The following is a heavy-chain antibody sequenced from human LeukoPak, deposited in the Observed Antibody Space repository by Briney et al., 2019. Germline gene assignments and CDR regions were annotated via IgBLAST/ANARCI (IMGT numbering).Heavy chain of an antibody. CDR3: ARDRITDCSTTSCTIANWFDP. V-gene: IGHV1-2*02. CDR1: GYTFIDYY. CDR2: INPNSGGT. Sequence: ASVKVSCKASGYTFIDYYMHWVRQAPGQGLEWMGGINPNSGGTDYAQKFQGRVTMTRDTSIDTAYMELSRLTSDDTAVYYCARDRITDCSTTSCTIANWFDPWGQGTLVTVSS. J-gene: IGHJ5*02. D-gene: IGHD2-2*01.